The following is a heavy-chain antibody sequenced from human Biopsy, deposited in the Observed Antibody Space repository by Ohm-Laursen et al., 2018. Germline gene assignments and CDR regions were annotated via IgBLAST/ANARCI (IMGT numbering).Heavy chain of an antibody. J-gene: IGHJ5*02. CDR3: ARHPTGFWFDP. CDR1: GGSISSSTTYY. CDR2: IYNTEST. Sequence: GTLSLTCTVSGGSISSSTTYYWAWLRQPPGKGLEWIGSIYNTESTFYNPSLKSRVTISVDTSTNQFSLKVSSVTAADTALYFCARHPTGFWFDPWGHGTLVTVSS. V-gene: IGHV4-39*01.